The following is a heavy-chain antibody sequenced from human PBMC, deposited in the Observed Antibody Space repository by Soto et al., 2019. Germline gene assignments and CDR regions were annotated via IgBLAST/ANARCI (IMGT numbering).Heavy chain of an antibody. J-gene: IGHJ4*02. V-gene: IGHV3-15*01. Sequence: GGSLRLSCVASGFNLSHPWMTWVRQAAGKGLEWVGRIKSKTDGGTADYAAPVKGRATISRDDSKNTVYLQMNILKTEDTAVYYCTTGIYYDILTGYHNVAYWGQGALVTVSS. CDR3: TTGIYYDILTGYHNVAY. D-gene: IGHD3-9*01. CDR1: GFNLSHPW. CDR2: IKSKTDGGTA.